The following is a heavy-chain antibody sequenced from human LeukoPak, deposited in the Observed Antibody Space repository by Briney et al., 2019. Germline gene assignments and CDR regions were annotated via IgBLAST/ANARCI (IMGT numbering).Heavy chain of an antibody. Sequence: PGGSLRLSCAASGFTFSSYSMNWVRQAPGKGLEWVSYISSSSSTIYYADSVKGRFTISRDNAKNSLYLQMNSLRAEDTAVYYCARGQYCSSTSCPRGYYYYGMDVWGQGTTVTVS. CDR2: ISSSSSTI. D-gene: IGHD2-2*01. CDR3: ARGQYCSSTSCPRGYYYYGMDV. CDR1: GFTFSSYS. V-gene: IGHV3-48*04. J-gene: IGHJ6*02.